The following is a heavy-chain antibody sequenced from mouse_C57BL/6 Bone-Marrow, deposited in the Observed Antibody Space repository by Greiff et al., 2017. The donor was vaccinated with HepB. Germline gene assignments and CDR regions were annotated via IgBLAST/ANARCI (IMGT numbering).Heavy chain of an antibody. J-gene: IGHJ3*01. D-gene: IGHD2-4*01. V-gene: IGHV1-26*01. CDR2: INPNNGGT. Sequence: EVQLQQSGPELVKPGASVKISCKASGYTFTDYYMNWVKQSHGKSLEWIGDINPNNGGTSYNQKLKGKATLTVDKSSSTAYMELRSLTSEDSAVYYCARWGDYGSAWFAYWGQGTLVTVSA. CDR3: ARWGDYGSAWFAY. CDR1: GYTFTDYY.